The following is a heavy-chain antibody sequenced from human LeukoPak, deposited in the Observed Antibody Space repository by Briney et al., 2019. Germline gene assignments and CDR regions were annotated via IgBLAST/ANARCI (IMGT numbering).Heavy chain of an antibody. V-gene: IGHV3-30-3*01. D-gene: IGHD6-19*01. CDR2: MSYDGSNK. J-gene: IGHJ4*02. CDR3: AREGREWLSVGIDY. Sequence: PGGSLRLSCVASGFTFSSYAMYWVRQAPGKGLEWVALMSYDGSNKYYADSVKGRFTISRDNSKNTLYLQINSLRAEDTAVYYCAREGREWLSVGIDYWGRGTLVTVSS. CDR1: GFTFSSYA.